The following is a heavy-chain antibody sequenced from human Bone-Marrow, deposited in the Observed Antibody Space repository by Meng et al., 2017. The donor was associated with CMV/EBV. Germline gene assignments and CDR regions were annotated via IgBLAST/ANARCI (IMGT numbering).Heavy chain of an antibody. J-gene: IGHJ4*02. D-gene: IGHD3-3*01. Sequence: SVKVSCKGSGYTFNSYGISWVRQAPGQGLEWMGRIIPILGIANYAQKFQGRVTITADKSTSTAYMELSSLRSEDTAVYYCAANHDFWSGYTDYWGQGTLVTVSS. CDR2: IIPILGIA. CDR1: GYTFNSYG. V-gene: IGHV1-69*04. CDR3: AANHDFWSGYTDY.